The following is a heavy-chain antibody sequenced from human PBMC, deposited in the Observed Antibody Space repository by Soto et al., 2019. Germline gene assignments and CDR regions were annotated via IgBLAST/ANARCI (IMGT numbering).Heavy chain of an antibody. CDR2: IYPGDSDT. CDR3: TRHPAYCSSTSCYWVYCMGV. Sequence: SGESLKISCKGSGYSFTSYWIGWVRQMPGKGLEWMGIIYPGDSDTRYSPSFQGQVTISADKSTSTAYLQWSSLKASDTAMYYCTRHPAYCSSTSCYWVYCMGVWGPGSTGTVSS. D-gene: IGHD2-2*01. CDR1: GYSFTSYW. J-gene: IGHJ6*02. V-gene: IGHV5-51*01.